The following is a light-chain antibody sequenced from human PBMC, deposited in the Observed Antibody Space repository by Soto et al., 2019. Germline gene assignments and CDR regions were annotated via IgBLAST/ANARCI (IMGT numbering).Light chain of an antibody. J-gene: IGKJ4*01. CDR3: EEYNSYLLP. V-gene: IGKV1-5*01. CDR1: QSISSY. Sequence: DIQMTQTPCSRSASVGDRVTITCRASQSISSYLNWYQQKPGKAPKLLIYDASSLESGVKSRFSGSGSGTEFTLTIRSLQPDDCATYYCEEYNSYLLPFGGG. CDR2: DAS.